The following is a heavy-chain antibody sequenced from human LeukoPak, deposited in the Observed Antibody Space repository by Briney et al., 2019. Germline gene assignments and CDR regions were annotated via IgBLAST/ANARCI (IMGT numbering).Heavy chain of an antibody. D-gene: IGHD6-6*01. J-gene: IGHJ5*02. CDR1: GGSVSGYY. V-gene: IGHV4-59*02. Sequence: SETLFLTCTVSGGSVSGYYWSWIRQPPGKGLEWIGCIYYSGSTNYNPSLKSRVTISVDTSENQFSLKLTSVTAADTAVYYCARDREYSSSGLVWFDPWGHGILVTVSS. CDR3: ARDREYSSSGLVWFDP. CDR2: IYYSGST.